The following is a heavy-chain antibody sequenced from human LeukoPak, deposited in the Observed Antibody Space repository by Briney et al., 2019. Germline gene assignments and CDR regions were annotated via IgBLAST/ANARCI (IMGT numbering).Heavy chain of an antibody. CDR2: IYYSGSS. J-gene: IGHJ4*02. V-gene: IGHV4-39*07. CDR3: ARLFDDYGDQRGLDY. CDR1: GGSISSSGYY. D-gene: IGHD4-17*01. Sequence: SETLSLTCTVSGGSISSSGYYWGWIRQPPGKGLEWIGSIYYSGSSYYNPSLKSRVIISVDTSKNQFSLKVSSVTAADTAVYFCARLFDDYGDQRGLDYWGQGILVTVSS.